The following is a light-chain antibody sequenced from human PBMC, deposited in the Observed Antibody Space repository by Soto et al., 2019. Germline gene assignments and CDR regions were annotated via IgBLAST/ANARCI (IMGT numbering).Light chain of an antibody. Sequence: DIQMTQSPSSLSASVGDRVPITCGASQSISSYLNWYQQKPGKAPKLLIYAASSLQSGVPSRFSRSGSGTDFTLTISXLQPEDFATYYCQQSYSTWTFGQGTKVDIK. V-gene: IGKV1-39*01. J-gene: IGKJ1*01. CDR2: AAS. CDR1: QSISSY. CDR3: QQSYSTWT.